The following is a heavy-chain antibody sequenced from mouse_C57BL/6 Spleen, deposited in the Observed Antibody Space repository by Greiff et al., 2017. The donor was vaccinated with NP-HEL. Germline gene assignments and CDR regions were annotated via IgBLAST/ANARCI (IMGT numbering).Heavy chain of an antibody. V-gene: IGHV1-52*01. CDR1: GYTFTSYW. J-gene: IGHJ2*01. CDR2: IDPSDSDT. D-gene: IGHD3-2*02. CDR3: ARVGWQYYFDY. Sequence: QVQLQQPGAELVRPGSSVKLSCKASGYTFTSYWMHWVKQRPIQGLEWIGNIDPSDSDTHYNQKFKDKATLTVDKSSSTAYMQLSSLTSEDSAVYYCARVGWQYYFDYWGQGTTVTVAS.